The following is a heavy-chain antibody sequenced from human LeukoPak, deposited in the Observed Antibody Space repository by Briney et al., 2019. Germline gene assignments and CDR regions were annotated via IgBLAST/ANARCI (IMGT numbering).Heavy chain of an antibody. CDR3: ASSELAYDAFDI. Sequence: SETLSLTCTVSGGSISSSSYYWGWISQPPGTGLEWIGSIYYSGSTYYNPSLKSRVTISVDTSKNQFSLKLSSVTAADTAVYYCASSELAYDAFDIWGQGTMVTVSS. V-gene: IGHV4-39*01. CDR1: GGSISSSSYY. CDR2: IYYSGST. D-gene: IGHD1-1*01. J-gene: IGHJ3*02.